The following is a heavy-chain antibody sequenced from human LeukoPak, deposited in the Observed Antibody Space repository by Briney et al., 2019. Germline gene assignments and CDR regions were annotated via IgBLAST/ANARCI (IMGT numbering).Heavy chain of an antibody. D-gene: IGHD3-10*01. CDR3: ARMRGMVRGLYYYYYYMYV. J-gene: IGHJ6*03. V-gene: IGHV4-39*01. CDR2: IYYSGST. CDR1: GGSISNSSYY. Sequence: SETLSLTCTVSGGSISNSSYYWGWIRQPPGKGLEWIGSIYYSGSTYYNPSLKSRVTISVDTSKNQFSLKLSSVTAADTAVYYCARMRGMVRGLYYYYYYMYVWGKGTTVTVSS.